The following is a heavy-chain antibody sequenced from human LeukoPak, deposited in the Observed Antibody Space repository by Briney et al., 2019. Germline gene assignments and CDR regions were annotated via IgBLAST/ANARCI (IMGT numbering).Heavy chain of an antibody. J-gene: IGHJ4*02. CDR1: GFSFISYG. D-gene: IGHD4-17*01. CDR2: ISDDGRNK. Sequence: PGGSLRLSCAASGFSFISYGMPWVRQAPGKGLEWVGVISDDGRNKKYTDSVKGRFTISRDNSKDTLYQQMNSLRDEDTAVYYCAKRPSDYGDYVTYFDYWGQGTLVTVSS. CDR3: AKRPSDYGDYVTYFDY. V-gene: IGHV3-30*18.